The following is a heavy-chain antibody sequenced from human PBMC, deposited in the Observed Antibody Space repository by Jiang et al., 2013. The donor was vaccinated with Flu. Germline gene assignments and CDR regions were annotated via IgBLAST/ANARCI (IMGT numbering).Heavy chain of an antibody. CDR2: IKQDGSEK. CDR3: ARTRFLGAYYFDY. V-gene: IGHV3-7*01. Sequence: QLVESGGDLVQPGGSLRLSCAASGFTFSSYWMTWVRQAPGKGLEWVANIKQDGSEKYYVDSVKGRFIISRDNAKNSLYLQMNSLRAEDTAVYYCARTRFLGAYYFDYWGQGTLVTVSS. CDR1: GFTFSSYW. D-gene: IGHD3-3*01. J-gene: IGHJ4*02.